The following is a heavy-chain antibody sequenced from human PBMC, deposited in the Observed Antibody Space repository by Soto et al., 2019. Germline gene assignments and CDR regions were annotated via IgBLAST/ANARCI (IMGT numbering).Heavy chain of an antibody. J-gene: IGHJ5*02. CDR3: AKGLAPSVRWIDP. CDR2: VRDTGATT. CDR1: GFTFSTFA. Sequence: GGSLRLSCAASGFTFSTFAMHWVRQAPGKGLEWVSSVRDTGATTYYADSVKGRFTISRDNSRNTLFLQMNSLRVEDTALYFCAKGLAPSVRWIDPWGQGTMVTVSS. V-gene: IGHV3-23*01.